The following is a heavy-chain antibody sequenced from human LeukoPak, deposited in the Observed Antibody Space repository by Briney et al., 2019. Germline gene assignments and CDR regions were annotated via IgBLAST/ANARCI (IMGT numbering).Heavy chain of an antibody. CDR3: VRDPDAFDY. CDR1: GFTFSSYS. Sequence: GGSLRLSCAASGFTFSSYSMNWVRQAQGKGMEWVSYIRSGGSPISYADSVKGRFTISRDNAKNALYLQMNSLRDEDTAVYYCVRDPDAFDYWGQGTPVTVSS. CDR2: IRSGGSPI. V-gene: IGHV3-48*02. J-gene: IGHJ4*02.